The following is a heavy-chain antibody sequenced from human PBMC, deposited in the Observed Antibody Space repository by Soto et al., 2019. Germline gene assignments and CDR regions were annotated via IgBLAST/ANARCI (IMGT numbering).Heavy chain of an antibody. D-gene: IGHD2-21*02. J-gene: IGHJ6*03. CDR3: ARLPRGRDYYYHYYMDV. V-gene: IGHV4-31*03. CDR2: IYYTGST. Sequence: SETLSLTCTVSGGSINSGAHYWSWLRQQPGTGLEWIGYIYYTGSTYYNPSLKSRATISVDTSKKQFSLYLSSVTAADTAVYYCARLPRGRDYYYHYYMDVWGEGTTVTVSS. CDR1: GGSINSGAHY.